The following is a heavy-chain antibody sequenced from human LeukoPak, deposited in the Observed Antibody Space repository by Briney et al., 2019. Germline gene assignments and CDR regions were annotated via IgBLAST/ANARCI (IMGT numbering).Heavy chain of an antibody. J-gene: IGHJ6*02. CDR2: ISVSGSRA. CDR3: TKDHDGMHA. CDR1: GFTFSSNA. V-gene: IGHV3-23*01. Sequence: GGSLRLSCAATGFTFSSNAMSWVRQAPGKGLEWVSVISVSGSRAYYADFVKGRFTVSRDNSKNTVLLQMNSLRVEDTAVYYCTKDHDGMHAWGQGTTVTVSS.